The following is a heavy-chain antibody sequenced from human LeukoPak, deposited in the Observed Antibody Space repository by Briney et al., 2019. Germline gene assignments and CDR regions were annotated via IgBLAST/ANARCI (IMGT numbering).Heavy chain of an antibody. V-gene: IGHV3-53*01. Sequence: GGSLRLSCAASGFTVSNNYMSWVRQAPGKGLEWVPVIYSGETTYYADFVKGRFTISRDNYKNTLYLQMNSLRAEATAVYYCARGAPSTYFDYWGQGTLVTVSS. CDR3: ARGAPSTYFDY. CDR1: GFTVSNNY. J-gene: IGHJ4*02. CDR2: IYSGETT.